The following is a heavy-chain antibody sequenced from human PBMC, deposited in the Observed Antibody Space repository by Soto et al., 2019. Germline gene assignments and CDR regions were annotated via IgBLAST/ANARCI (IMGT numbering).Heavy chain of an antibody. CDR2: IDPSDSYT. CDR1: GYSFTSYW. CDR3: ATHEMEELGDY. V-gene: IGHV5-10-1*01. J-gene: IGHJ4*02. Sequence: GESLKISCKGSGYSFTSYWIGWVRQMPGKGLEWMGRIDPSDSYTNYSPSFQGHVTISADNSISIAYLQGSSLKASDTAMYYCATHEMEELGDYWGQGTLVTVSS. D-gene: IGHD1-1*01.